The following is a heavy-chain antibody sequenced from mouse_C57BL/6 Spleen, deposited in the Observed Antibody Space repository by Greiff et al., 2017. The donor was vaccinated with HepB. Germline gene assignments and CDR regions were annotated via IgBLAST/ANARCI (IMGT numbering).Heavy chain of an antibody. CDR1: GFTFSDYG. J-gene: IGHJ2*01. CDR2: ISSGSSTI. CDR3: ARVGPPRFDY. V-gene: IGHV5-17*01. Sequence: EVKLMESGGGLVKPGGSLKLSCAASGFTFSDYGMHWVRQAPEKGLEWVAYISSGSSTIYYADTVKGRFTISRDNAKNTLFLQMTSLRSEDTAMYYCARVGPPRFDYWGQGTTLTVSS.